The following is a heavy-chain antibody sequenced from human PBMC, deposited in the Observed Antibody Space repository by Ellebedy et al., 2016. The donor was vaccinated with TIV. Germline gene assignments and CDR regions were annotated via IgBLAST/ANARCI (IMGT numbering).Heavy chain of an antibody. J-gene: IGHJ3*02. Sequence: GESLKISCGAFGFSFSRFWMAWLRQAPGKGLEYVAHIKYDEIEKYHLDSVKGRFTISRDNARNSVYLQMNSLRVDDTAIYSCARDTVEVPSGDAFDMWGQGTTVTVSS. CDR2: IKYDEIEK. V-gene: IGHV3-7*04. CDR1: GFSFSRFW. CDR3: ARDTVEVPSGDAFDM. D-gene: IGHD2-2*01.